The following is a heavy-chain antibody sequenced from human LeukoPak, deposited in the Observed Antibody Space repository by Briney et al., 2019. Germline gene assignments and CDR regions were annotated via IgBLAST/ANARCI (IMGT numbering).Heavy chain of an antibody. Sequence: SGPTLVKPTQTLTLTCTFSGFSLSTSGVGVGWIRQPPGKALEWLALIYWDDDKRYSPSLKSRLTITKDTSKNQVVLTMTNTDPVDTATYYCAHRVEYYGSERDAFDIWGQGTMVTVSS. J-gene: IGHJ3*02. D-gene: IGHD3-10*01. CDR1: GFSLSTSGVG. V-gene: IGHV2-5*02. CDR3: AHRVEYYGSERDAFDI. CDR2: IYWDDDK.